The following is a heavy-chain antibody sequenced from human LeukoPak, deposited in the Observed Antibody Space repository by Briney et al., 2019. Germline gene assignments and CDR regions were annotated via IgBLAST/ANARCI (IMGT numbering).Heavy chain of an antibody. CDR2: ISAYNGNT. CDR3: AREYTGYSSSWPDY. Sequence: ASVKVSCKASGYTFTSHGISWVRQAPGQGLEWMGWISAYNGNTNYAQKLQGRVTMTTDTSTSTAYMELRSLRSDDTAVYYCAREYTGYSSSWPDYWGQGTLVTVSS. V-gene: IGHV1-18*01. J-gene: IGHJ4*02. D-gene: IGHD6-13*01. CDR1: GYTFTSHG.